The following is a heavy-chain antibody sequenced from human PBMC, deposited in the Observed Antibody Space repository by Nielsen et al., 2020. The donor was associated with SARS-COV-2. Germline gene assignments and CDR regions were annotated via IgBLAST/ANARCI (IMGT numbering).Heavy chain of an antibody. V-gene: IGHV3-49*04. D-gene: IGHD6-19*01. CDR1: GFTFGDYA. CDR3: AKDKGDIAVAENFDY. Sequence: GESLKISCTASGFTFGDYAMSWVRQAPGKGLEWVGFIRSKAYGGTTEYAASVKGRFTISRDDSKSIAYLQMNSLKTEDTAVYYCAKDKGDIAVAENFDYWGQGTLVTVSS. CDR2: IRSKAYGGTT. J-gene: IGHJ4*02.